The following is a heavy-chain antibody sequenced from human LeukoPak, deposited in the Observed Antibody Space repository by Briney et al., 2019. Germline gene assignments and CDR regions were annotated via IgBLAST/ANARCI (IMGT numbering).Heavy chain of an antibody. D-gene: IGHD3-10*01. CDR1: GLSFSNSG. CDR2: IWSDGSKT. Sequence: GGSLRLSCAASGLSFSNSGMHWVRQAPGKGLEWVAMIWSDGSKTYYADSVKGRFPISRDNSKNTVYLQMNNLRAEDTAVYYCAKDKGVRYFDYWGQGTLVTVSS. J-gene: IGHJ4*02. CDR3: AKDKGVRYFDY. V-gene: IGHV3-33*06.